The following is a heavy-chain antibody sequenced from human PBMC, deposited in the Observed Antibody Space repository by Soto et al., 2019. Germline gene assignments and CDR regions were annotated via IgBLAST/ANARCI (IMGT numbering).Heavy chain of an antibody. CDR2: IDYSGST. CDR1: GGSISSDDYY. J-gene: IGHJ4*02. Sequence: SETLSLTCTVSGGSISSDDYYWSWIRQPPGKDLEWIGYIDYSGSTYYKPSLKSRVTISVDTSKKQFSLRLRSVSAADTAVYYCARDDQANWGSGSDYWGQGILVTVSS. CDR3: ARDDQANWGSGSDY. V-gene: IGHV4-30-4*01. D-gene: IGHD7-27*01.